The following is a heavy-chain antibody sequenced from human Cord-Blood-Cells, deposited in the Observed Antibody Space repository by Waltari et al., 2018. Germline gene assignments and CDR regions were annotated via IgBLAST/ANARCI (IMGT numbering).Heavy chain of an antibody. V-gene: IGHV4-34*01. CDR1: GGSFSGYY. Sequence: QVQLQQWGAGLLKPSETLSLTCAVYGGSFSGYYWSWIRQPPGKGLEWIGEINHSGSTNYNPSLKSRVTISVDTSKNQFSLKLSSVTAADTAVYYCARGLRPFHCGGDCYYYYGMDVWGQGTTVTVSS. D-gene: IGHD2-21*02. CDR3: ARGLRPFHCGGDCYYYYGMDV. J-gene: IGHJ6*02. CDR2: INHSGST.